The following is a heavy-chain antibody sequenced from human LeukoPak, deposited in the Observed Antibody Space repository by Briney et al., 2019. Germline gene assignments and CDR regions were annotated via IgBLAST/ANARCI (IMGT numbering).Heavy chain of an antibody. CDR1: GFTFSDHY. J-gene: IGHJ6*03. CDR3: ARGRYYDFWSGYLPDYYYYMDV. CDR2: TRNKANSYST. V-gene: IGHV3-72*01. D-gene: IGHD3-3*01. Sequence: GGSLRLSCAASGFTFSDHYMDWVRQAPGKGLWWVGRTRNKANSYSTEYAASVKGRFTISRDDSKNSLYLQMNSLKTEDTAVYSCARGRYYDFWSGYLPDYYYYMDVWGKGTTVTVSS.